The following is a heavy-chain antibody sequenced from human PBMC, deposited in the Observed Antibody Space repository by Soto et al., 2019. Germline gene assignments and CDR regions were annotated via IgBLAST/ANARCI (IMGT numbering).Heavy chain of an antibody. Sequence: QVQLVQSGTEVKKPGSSVRVSCKASGGTVSSYSISWMRQAPGQGLEWMGGIIPIYGTANYAQEFQGRLTITADESTTTTYMELSSLRSEDTAVYYCARDSGELSWGQGTLVTVSS. V-gene: IGHV1-69*12. CDR2: IIPIYGTA. CDR3: ARDSGELS. CDR1: GGTVSSYS. D-gene: IGHD2-15*01. J-gene: IGHJ5*02.